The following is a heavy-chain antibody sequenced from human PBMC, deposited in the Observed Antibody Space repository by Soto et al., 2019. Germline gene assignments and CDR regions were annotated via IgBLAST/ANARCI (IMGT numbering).Heavy chain of an antibody. CDR2: INAGNGNT. J-gene: IGHJ6*02. D-gene: IGHD2-2*01. Sequence: ASVKVSCKASGYTFTSYAMHWVRQAPGQRLEWMGWINAGNGNTKYSQKFQGRVTITRDTSASTAYIELSSLRSEDTAVYYCARDHCSSTSCFYDNYYYYYGVDVWGQGTTVTVSS. CDR1: GYTFTSYA. CDR3: ARDHCSSTSCFYDNYYYYYGVDV. V-gene: IGHV1-3*01.